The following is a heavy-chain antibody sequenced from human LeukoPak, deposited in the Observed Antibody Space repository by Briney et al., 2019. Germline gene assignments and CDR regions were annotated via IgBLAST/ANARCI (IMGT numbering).Heavy chain of an antibody. CDR3: AKDYNYGDY. Sequence: GSLRLSCAASGFTFSSYWMHWVRQGPGKGLVWVSRINSDGSSTTYADSVKGRFTISRDNSKNTLYLQMNSLRAEDTAVYYCAKDYNYGDYWGQGTLVTVSS. V-gene: IGHV3-74*01. CDR2: INSDGSST. CDR1: GFTFSSYW. D-gene: IGHD5-18*01. J-gene: IGHJ4*02.